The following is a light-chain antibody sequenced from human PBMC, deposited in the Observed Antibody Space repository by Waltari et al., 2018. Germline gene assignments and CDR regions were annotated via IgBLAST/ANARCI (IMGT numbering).Light chain of an antibody. J-gene: IGLJ2*01. CDR2: EGS. CDR1: SSDVGSSNL. V-gene: IGLV2-23*01. CDR3: CSYAGSHVV. Sequence: QSALTQPASVSGSTGQSITISCTGTSSDVGSSNLVTWYQQHPGKAPKLMIYEGSKRPSGVSNRFSGSKSGNTASLTISGLQAEDEADYYCCSYAGSHVVFGGGTKLTVL.